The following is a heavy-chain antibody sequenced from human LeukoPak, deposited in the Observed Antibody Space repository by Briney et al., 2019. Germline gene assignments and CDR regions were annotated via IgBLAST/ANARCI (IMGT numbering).Heavy chain of an antibody. CDR1: Y. CDR2: IYYSGST. J-gene: IGHJ3*02. CDR3: ARWGPPLDYYDSSGYYKISAFDI. Sequence: YWSWIRQHPGKGLEWIGYIYYSGSTYYNPSLKSRVTISVDTSKNQFSLKLSSVTAADTAVYYCARWGPPLDYYDSSGYYKISAFDIWGQGTMVTVSS. V-gene: IGHV4-31*02. D-gene: IGHD3-22*01.